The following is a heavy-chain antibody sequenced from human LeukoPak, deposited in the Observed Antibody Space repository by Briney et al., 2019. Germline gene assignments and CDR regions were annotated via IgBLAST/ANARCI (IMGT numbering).Heavy chain of an antibody. CDR1: GFSLSVSGVG. J-gene: IGHJ4*02. Sequence: SGPTLVNPTQTLTLTCTFSGFSLSVSGVGVGWIRQPPGKALEWLALIYWDDNTRYSPSLKSRLTITKDTSKNQVVLSMTNMDPVDTATYYCAHGLRDRYGYNTFNHWGQGTLVTVSS. D-gene: IGHD5-24*01. CDR3: AHGLRDRYGYNTFNH. V-gene: IGHV2-5*02. CDR2: IYWDDNT.